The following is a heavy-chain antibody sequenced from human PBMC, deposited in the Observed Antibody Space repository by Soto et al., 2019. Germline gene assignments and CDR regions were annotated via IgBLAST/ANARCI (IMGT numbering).Heavy chain of an antibody. CDR2: IIPIFGTA. V-gene: IGHV1-69*13. Sequence: SVKVSCKASGGTFSSYAISWVRQAPGQGLEWMGGIIPIFGTANYAQKFQGRVTITADESTSTAYMELSSLRSEGTAVYYCARGLLRLRFLEWLLIGLDYWGQGTLVTVSS. CDR3: ARGLLRLRFLEWLLIGLDY. CDR1: GGTFSSYA. J-gene: IGHJ4*02. D-gene: IGHD3-3*01.